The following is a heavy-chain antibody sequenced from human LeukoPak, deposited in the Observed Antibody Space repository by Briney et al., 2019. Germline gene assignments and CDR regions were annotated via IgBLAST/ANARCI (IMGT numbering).Heavy chain of an antibody. CDR3: ARAGFYYYDSSGPNYYYYMDV. CDR2: ISAYNGNT. V-gene: IGHV1-18*01. D-gene: IGHD3-22*01. CDR1: GYTFTSYG. J-gene: IGHJ6*03. Sequence: ASVKVSCKASGYTFTSYGISWVRQAPGQGLEWMGWISAYNGNTNYAQKLQGRVTMTTDTSTSTAYMELRSLRSDDTAVYYCARAGFYYYDSSGPNYYYYMDVWGKGTTVTVSS.